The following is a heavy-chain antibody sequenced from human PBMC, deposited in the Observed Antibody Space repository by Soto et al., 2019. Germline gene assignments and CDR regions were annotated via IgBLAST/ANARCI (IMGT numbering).Heavy chain of an antibody. CDR1: GFTFSDHY. D-gene: IGHD3-10*01. CDR3: ATGLSMVGDAFDI. Sequence: GGSLRLSCAASGFTFSDHYMDWVRQAPGKGLEWFGRIRNKANRYTTEYAASVTGRFTISRDDSKNSLYLQMNGLKIEDTAVYYCATGLSMVGDAFDIWGQGTMVTVS. V-gene: IGHV3-72*01. CDR2: IRNKANRYTT. J-gene: IGHJ3*02.